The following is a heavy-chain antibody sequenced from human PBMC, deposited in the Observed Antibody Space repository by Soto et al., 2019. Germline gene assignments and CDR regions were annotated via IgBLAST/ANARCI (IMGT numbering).Heavy chain of an antibody. CDR3: ARGLSTGSPYSGGWYYFDS. Sequence: QVQIHQWGAGVLKPSETLSLTCAVSGGSFSGYIWTWIRQTPGKGLQWIGQINHSGSAVYNPSLKTRLTISIXSYXXFXLEMNSVTAADTAVYYCARGLSTGSPYSGGWYYFDSWGQGATVTVS. CDR1: GGSFSGYI. D-gene: IGHD3-10*01. V-gene: IGHV4-34*01. CDR2: INHSGSA. J-gene: IGHJ4*02.